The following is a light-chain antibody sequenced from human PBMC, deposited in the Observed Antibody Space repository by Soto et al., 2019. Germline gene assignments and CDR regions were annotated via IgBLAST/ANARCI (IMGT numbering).Light chain of an antibody. CDR2: DVS. V-gene: IGLV2-14*01. J-gene: IGLJ2*01. CDR3: SSYTSSSTLDVV. Sequence: QSALTQPASVSGSPGQSIPISCTGTSSDVGGYNYVSWYQQHPGKVPKLMIYDVSNRPSGVSNRFSGSKSGNTASLTISGLQAEDEADYYCSSYTSSSTLDVVFGGGTKLTVL. CDR1: SSDVGGYNY.